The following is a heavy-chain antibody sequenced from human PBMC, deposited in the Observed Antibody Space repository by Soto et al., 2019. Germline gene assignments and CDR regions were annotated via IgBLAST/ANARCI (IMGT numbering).Heavy chain of an antibody. CDR1: GGTFSSYA. CDR3: ARGGAYCGGDCYPGVGDPTEYYYYYGMDV. D-gene: IGHD2-21*02. J-gene: IGHJ6*02. CDR2: IIPIFGTA. Sequence: SVKVSCKASGGTFSSYAISWVRQAPGRGLEWMGGIIPIFGTANYAQKFQGRVTITADESTSTAYMELSSLRSEDTAVYYCARGGAYCGGDCYPGVGDPTEYYYYYGMDVWGQGTTVTVS. V-gene: IGHV1-69*13.